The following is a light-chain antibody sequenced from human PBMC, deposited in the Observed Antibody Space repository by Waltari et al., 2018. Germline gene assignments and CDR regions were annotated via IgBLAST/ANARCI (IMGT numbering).Light chain of an antibody. J-gene: IGKJ1*01. CDR2: DAS. CDR1: QSISRF. V-gene: IGKV3-20*01. CDR3: QKYGSLPAT. Sequence: EIMLTQSPGTLSLSPGERATLSCRASQSISRFLAWYQQKPGQAPRLLIYDASTRATGIPDRFSGNGSGTDCSLTISRLEPEDIAVYYCQKYGSLPATFGQGTKVEIK.